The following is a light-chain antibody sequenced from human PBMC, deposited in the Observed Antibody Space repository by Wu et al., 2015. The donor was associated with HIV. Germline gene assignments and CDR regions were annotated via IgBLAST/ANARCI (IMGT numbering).Light chain of an antibody. Sequence: EIVLTQSPGTLSLSPGQRATLSCRASQSVSSYLAWYQQKPGQAPRLLIYDASNRATGIPDRFSGSGSGTDFTLTISRLEPDDFAVYHCQQYGASPITFGQGSRLDIK. CDR3: QQYGASPIT. J-gene: IGKJ5*01. CDR1: QSVSSY. V-gene: IGKV3-20*01. CDR2: DAS.